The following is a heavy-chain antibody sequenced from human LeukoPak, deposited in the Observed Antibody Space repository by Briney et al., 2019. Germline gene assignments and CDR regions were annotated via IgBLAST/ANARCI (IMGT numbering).Heavy chain of an antibody. V-gene: IGHV1-18*01. Sequence: GASVKVSCKTSGYTFTSHGISWVRQAPGQGLEWMGWISGYNGKTDLAQNLQGRVTMTTDTSTSTAYMELKILRYDDTAVYFCARGHCSSPSCYQMYYYDFWGQGTLVTVSS. D-gene: IGHD2-2*01. CDR1: GYTFTSHG. CDR3: ARGHCSSPSCYQMYYYDF. CDR2: ISGYNGKT. J-gene: IGHJ4*02.